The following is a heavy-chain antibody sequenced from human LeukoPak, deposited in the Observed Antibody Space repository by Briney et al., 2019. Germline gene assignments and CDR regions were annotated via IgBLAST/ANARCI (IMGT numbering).Heavy chain of an antibody. CDR1: GGSFSGYY. Sequence: KTSETLSLTCAVYGGSFSGYYWSWIRQPPGKGLEWIGEINHSGSTNYNPSLKSRVTISVDTSKNQFSLKLRSVTAADTAVYYCARDGVGATTHFDYWGQGTLVTVSS. D-gene: IGHD1-26*01. CDR3: ARDGVGATTHFDY. V-gene: IGHV4-34*01. J-gene: IGHJ4*02. CDR2: INHSGST.